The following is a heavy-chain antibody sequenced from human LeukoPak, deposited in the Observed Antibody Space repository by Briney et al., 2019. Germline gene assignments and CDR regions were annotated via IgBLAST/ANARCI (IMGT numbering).Heavy chain of an antibody. CDR1: GDSLSGTDYY. D-gene: IGHD3-10*01. V-gene: IGHV4-39*07. J-gene: IGHJ4*02. CDR3: ARAGGGYYGSGSLDS. CDR2: VYSVGNT. Sequence: SETLSLTCSVSGDSLSGTDYYWAWIRQPPGKGLEWIGTVYSVGNTYENPSLKRRVTTSIDSSKNQFSLKLTSLTAADTAVYYCARAGGGYYGSGSLDSWGQGSLVTVSS.